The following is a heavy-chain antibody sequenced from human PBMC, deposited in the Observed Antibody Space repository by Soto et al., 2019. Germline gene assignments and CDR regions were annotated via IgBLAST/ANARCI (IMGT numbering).Heavy chain of an antibody. V-gene: IGHV4-59*01. D-gene: IGHD2-2*02. Sequence: SETLSLTCGVSGGSLSSYDWSWIRQPPGKGLEWIGYIYYSGSTNYNPSLKSRVTISVDTSKNQFSLKLSSVTAADTAVYYCARVGCISTSCYSLFDYWGQGTLVTVS. CDR3: ARVGCISTSCYSLFDY. CDR2: IYYSGST. CDR1: GGSLSSYD. J-gene: IGHJ4*02.